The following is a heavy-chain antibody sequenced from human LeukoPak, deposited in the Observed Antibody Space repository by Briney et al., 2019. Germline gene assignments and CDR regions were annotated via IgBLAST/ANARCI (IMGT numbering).Heavy chain of an antibody. CDR1: GFTFDDYT. CDR3: AKDRTSWYYFDY. CDR2: ISWDGGST. J-gene: IGHJ4*02. V-gene: IGHV3-43*01. Sequence: GGSLRLSCAASGFTFDDYTMHWVRQAPGKGPEWVSLISWDGGSTYYADSVKGRFIISRDNSKNTLYLQMNSLRAEDTAVYYCAKDRTSWYYFDYWGQGTLVTVSS.